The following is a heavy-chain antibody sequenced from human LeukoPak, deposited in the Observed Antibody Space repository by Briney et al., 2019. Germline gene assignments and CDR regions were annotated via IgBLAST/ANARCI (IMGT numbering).Heavy chain of an antibody. J-gene: IGHJ4*02. CDR2: INPNSGGT. CDR1: GYSFIGYY. Sequence: ASVKVSCKASGYSFIGYYMHWVRQAPGQGLEWMGWINPNSGGTKYAQKFQGRVTMTRDTSISTAYMELSRLRFDDTAVYYCARDRGYNTRGDYWGQGTLVTVSS. D-gene: IGHD3-10*01. CDR3: ARDRGYNTRGDY. V-gene: IGHV1-2*02.